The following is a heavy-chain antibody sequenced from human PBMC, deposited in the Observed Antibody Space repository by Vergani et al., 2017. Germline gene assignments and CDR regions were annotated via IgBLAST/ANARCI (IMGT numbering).Heavy chain of an antibody. J-gene: IGHJ3*02. CDR1: GGTFSSYA. Sequence: QVQLVQSGAEVKKPGSSVKVSCKASGGTFSSYAISWVRQAPGQGLEWMGGIIPIFGTANYAQTLQGRVTITADESTSTAYMALSSLRSEDTAVYYCARARKPGRAVGVDAFDIWGQGTMVTVSS. CDR2: IIPIFGTA. V-gene: IGHV1-69*01. D-gene: IGHD6-19*01. CDR3: ARARKPGRAVGVDAFDI.